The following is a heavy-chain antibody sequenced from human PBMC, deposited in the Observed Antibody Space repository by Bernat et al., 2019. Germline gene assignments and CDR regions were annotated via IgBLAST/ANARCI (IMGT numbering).Heavy chain of an antibody. J-gene: IGHJ2*01. V-gene: IGHV3-11*01. CDR1: GFTFSDYY. CDR3: ESAKVPFSSSWYFDL. Sequence: QVQLVESGGGVVKPGGSLRLSCAASGFTFSDYYMRWIRQAPGKGLEWVSYISCGGSTIYYADSVKGRFTISRDNAKNTLYLQMNSLRAEDTAVYDCESAKVPFSSSWYFDLWGRGTLVTVSS. CDR2: ISCGGSTI. D-gene: IGHD6-13*01.